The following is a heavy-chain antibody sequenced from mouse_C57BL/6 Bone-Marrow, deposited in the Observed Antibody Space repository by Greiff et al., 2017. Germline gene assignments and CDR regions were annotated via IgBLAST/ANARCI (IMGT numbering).Heavy chain of an antibody. D-gene: IGHD2-12*01. Sequence: EVNVVESGGGLVKPGGSLKLSCAASGFAFSSYALSWVRQTPDKSLVWVATIIVGGSYTYYSDNVKGQFTISRDNAKNNLYLQMCHLKSEYTAMDYCARESYDACSWFAYWGQGTLVTVSA. V-gene: IGHV5-4*01. CDR3: ARESYDACSWFAY. CDR1: GFAFSSYA. CDR2: IIVGGSYT. J-gene: IGHJ3*01.